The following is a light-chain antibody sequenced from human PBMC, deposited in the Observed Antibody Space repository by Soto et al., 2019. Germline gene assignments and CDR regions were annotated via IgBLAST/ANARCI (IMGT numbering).Light chain of an antibody. CDR3: SSYAGSNNVV. V-gene: IGLV2-8*01. J-gene: IGLJ2*01. CDR1: SSDVGGYNY. Sequence: QSALTQPRSASGSPGQSVTISCTGTSSDVGGYNYVSWYQQHPGKAPKLMIYEVSKRPSGVPDRFSGSKSGNTASLTVSGLQAEDEDDYYCSSYAGSNNVVFGGGTKVTVL. CDR2: EVS.